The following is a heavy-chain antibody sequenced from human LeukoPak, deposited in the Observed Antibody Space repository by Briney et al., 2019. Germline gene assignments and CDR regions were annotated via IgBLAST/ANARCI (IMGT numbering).Heavy chain of an antibody. J-gene: IGHJ5*02. CDR2: IYTSGST. V-gene: IGHV4-4*07. Sequence: PSETLSLTCTVSSDSMTSYYWSWIRQPAGKGLEWIGRIYTSGSTNYNPSLKSRVIMSADTSKNQFSLELSSVTAADTAVYYCARLGTVTTRTNWFDPWGQGTLVTVSS. CDR3: ARLGTVTTRTNWFDP. D-gene: IGHD4-17*01. CDR1: SDSMTSYY.